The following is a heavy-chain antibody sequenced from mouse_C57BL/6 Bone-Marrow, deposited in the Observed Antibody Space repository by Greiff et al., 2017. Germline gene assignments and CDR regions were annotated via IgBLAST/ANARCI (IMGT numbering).Heavy chain of an antibody. V-gene: IGHV1-64*01. Sequence: VQLQQPGAELVKPGASVKLSCKASGYTFTSYWMHWVKQRPGQGLEWIGMIHPNSGSTNYNEKFKSKATLTVDKSSSTAYMQLSSLTSKDSAVYYCASELGRSYWGQGTTLTVSS. J-gene: IGHJ2*01. CDR1: GYTFTSYW. CDR3: ASELGRSY. CDR2: IHPNSGST. D-gene: IGHD4-1*01.